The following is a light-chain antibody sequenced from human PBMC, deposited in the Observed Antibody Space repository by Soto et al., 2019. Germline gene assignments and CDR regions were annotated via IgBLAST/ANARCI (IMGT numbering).Light chain of an antibody. CDR1: SSDVGGYNS. CDR2: EVS. CDR3: SSYTSSNTWV. V-gene: IGLV2-14*01. J-gene: IGLJ3*02. Sequence: QSVLTQPASVSGSPGQSITISCTGTSSDVGGYNSVSWYQQHPGKAPKLMIYEVSNRPSGVSNRFSGSKSGSTASLTISGLQTEDEADYYCSSYTSSNTWVFGGGTKLTVL.